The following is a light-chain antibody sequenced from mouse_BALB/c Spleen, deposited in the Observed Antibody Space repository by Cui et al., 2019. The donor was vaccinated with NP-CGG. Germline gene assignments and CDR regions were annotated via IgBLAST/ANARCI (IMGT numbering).Light chain of an antibody. CDR1: TGAVTTSNY. J-gene: IGLJ1*01. V-gene: IGLV1*01. CDR2: GTN. CDR3: ALWYSNHWV. Sequence: QVVVTQDSALTTSPGETVTLTCRLSTGAVTTSNYANWVQEKPDHLFTGLIGGTNNRAPGVPARFSGSLIGDKAALTITGAQTDDEAIYFCALWYSNHWVFGGGTKLTVL.